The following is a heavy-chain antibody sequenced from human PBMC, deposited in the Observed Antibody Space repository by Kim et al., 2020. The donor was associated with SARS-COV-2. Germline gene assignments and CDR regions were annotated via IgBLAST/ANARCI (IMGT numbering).Heavy chain of an antibody. J-gene: IGHJ4*02. CDR1: GFTFSSYW. Sequence: GGSLRLSCAASGFTFSSYWMSWVRQAPGKGLEWVANIKQDGSEKYYVDSVKGRFTISRDNAKNSLYLQMNSLRAEDTAVYYCARVYSSGWYSLLAKTTYNDYWGQGTLVTVSS. D-gene: IGHD6-19*01. CDR3: ARVYSSGWYSLLAKTTYNDY. CDR2: IKQDGSEK. V-gene: IGHV3-7*01.